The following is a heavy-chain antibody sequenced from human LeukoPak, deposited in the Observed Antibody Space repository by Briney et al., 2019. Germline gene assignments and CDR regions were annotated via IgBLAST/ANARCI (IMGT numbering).Heavy chain of an antibody. CDR2: ISYDGSNK. Sequence: GGSLRLSCAASGFTFSSYAMHWVRQDPGKGLEWVAVISYDGSNKYYADSVKGRFTISRDNSKNTLYLQMNSLRAEDTAVYYCASLRISSSYAFDYWGQGTLVTVSS. V-gene: IGHV3-30*04. D-gene: IGHD6-13*01. CDR3: ASLRISSSYAFDY. CDR1: GFTFSSYA. J-gene: IGHJ4*02.